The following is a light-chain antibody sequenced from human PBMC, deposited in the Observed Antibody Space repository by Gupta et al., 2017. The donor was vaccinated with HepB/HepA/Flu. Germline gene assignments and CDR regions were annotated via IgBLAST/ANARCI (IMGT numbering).Light chain of an antibody. CDR1: SSNIGSNT. J-gene: IGLJ2*01. Sequence: SVLPPPPSASGPPGQRVTISCSGSSSNIGSNTVNWYQQRPGTAPKLLIYSNNQRPSGVPDRFSGSKSGTSASLAISGLQSEDEADYYCAAWDDSLNGVVFGGGTKLTVL. V-gene: IGLV1-44*01. CDR2: SNN. CDR3: AAWDDSLNGVV.